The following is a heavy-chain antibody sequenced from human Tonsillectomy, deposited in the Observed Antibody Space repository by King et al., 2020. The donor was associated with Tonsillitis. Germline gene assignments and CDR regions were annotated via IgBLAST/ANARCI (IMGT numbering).Heavy chain of an antibody. D-gene: IGHD3-3*01. CDR1: GFTFSGHA. CDR2: TSYDGTNK. J-gene: IGHJ6*02. CDR3: ASELLSGQESYDSWGGPAAINYYSYGMDV. Sequence: QVQLVESGGGVVPPGRSLRLSCAASGFTFSGHAIHWVRQAPGQGLEWVAVTSYDGTNKYYADSVKGRFTISRDSSKNTPYLQMNSLRAEDTAVYYCASELLSGQESYDSWGGPAAINYYSYGMDVWGQGTTVTVSS. V-gene: IGHV3-30*04.